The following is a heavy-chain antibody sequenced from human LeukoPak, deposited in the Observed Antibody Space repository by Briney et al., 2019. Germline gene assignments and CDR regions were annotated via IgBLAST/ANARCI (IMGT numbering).Heavy chain of an antibody. CDR3: ARESRGSGATYYMDV. CDR2: MNPNSGNT. V-gene: IGHV1-8*01. D-gene: IGHD1-26*01. CDR1: GYTFTSYD. Sequence: ASVKVSCKASGYTFTSYDINWVRQATGQGLEWMGWMNPNSGNTGYAQKFQGRVTMTRNTSISTAYMELSSLRSEDTAVYYCARESRGSGATYYMDVWGKGTTVTVSS. J-gene: IGHJ6*03.